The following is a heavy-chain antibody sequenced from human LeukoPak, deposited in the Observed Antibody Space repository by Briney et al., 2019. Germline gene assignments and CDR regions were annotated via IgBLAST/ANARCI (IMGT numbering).Heavy chain of an antibody. J-gene: IGHJ3*02. CDR2: INHSGST. CDR1: GGSFSGYY. D-gene: IGHD7-27*01. V-gene: IGHV4-34*01. CDR3: ARGHNWGSGAFDI. Sequence: SETLSLTCAVYGGSFSGYYWSWIRQPPGKGLEWIGEINHSGSTNYNPSLKSRVTISVDTSKNQFSLKLSSVTAADTAVYYCARGHNWGSGAFDIWGRGTMVTVSS.